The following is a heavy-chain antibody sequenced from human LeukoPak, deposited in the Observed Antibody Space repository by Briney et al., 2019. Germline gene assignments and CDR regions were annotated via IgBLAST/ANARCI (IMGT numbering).Heavy chain of an antibody. CDR2: ISSSGSTI. D-gene: IGHD3-16*01. J-gene: IGHJ4*02. V-gene: IGHV3-11*04. CDR3: ARGMIYPHATFDY. Sequence: GGSLRLSCAASGFTFSDYYMSWIRQAPGKGLEWVSYISSSGSTIYYADSVKGRFTISRDNAKNSLYLQMNSLRVEDTAVYYCARGMIYPHATFDYWGQGTLVTASS. CDR1: GFTFSDYY.